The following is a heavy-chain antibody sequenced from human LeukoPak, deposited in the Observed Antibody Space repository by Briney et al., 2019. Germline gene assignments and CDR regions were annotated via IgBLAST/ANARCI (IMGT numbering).Heavy chain of an antibody. CDR1: GFTFSNAW. CDR2: IKSKTDGGTT. D-gene: IGHD6-6*01. Sequence: GGSLRLSCAASGFTFSNAWMSWVRQAPGKGLEWVDRIKSKTDGGTTDYAAPVKGRFTISRDDSKNTLYLQMNSLKTEDTAVYYCTAYDSSSSWGDFDYWGQGTLVTVSS. V-gene: IGHV3-15*01. J-gene: IGHJ4*02. CDR3: TAYDSSSSWGDFDY.